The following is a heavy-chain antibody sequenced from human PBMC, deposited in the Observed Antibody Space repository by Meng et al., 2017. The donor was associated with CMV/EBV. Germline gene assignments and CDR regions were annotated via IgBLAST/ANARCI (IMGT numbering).Heavy chain of an antibody. CDR2: ISGYNANT. V-gene: IGHV1-18*01. D-gene: IGHD1/OR15-1a*01. J-gene: IGHJ6*02. CDR1: GYTFTTFG. CDR3: ARGRLTGSTFYYGMDV. Sequence: GESLKISCKASGYTFTTFGISWVRQAPGQGLEWMGWISGYNANTKYAQKFQGRVTMTTDTSTSTAYMELRSLRSDDTAAYYCARGRLTGSTFYYGMDVWGQGTTVTVSS.